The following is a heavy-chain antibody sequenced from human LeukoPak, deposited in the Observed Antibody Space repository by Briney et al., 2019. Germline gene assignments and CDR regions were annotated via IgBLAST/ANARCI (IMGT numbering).Heavy chain of an antibody. CDR3: ATEILYYYDSSGYYVDYFGY. CDR1: GFTFSSYS. CDR2: ISSSSSTI. V-gene: IGHV3-48*01. Sequence: PGGSLRLSCAASGFTFSSYSMNWVRQAPGKGLEWVSYISSSSSTIYYADSVKGRFTISRDNAKNSLYLQMNSLRAEDTAVYYCATEILYYYDSSGYYVDYFGYWGQGTLVTVSS. J-gene: IGHJ4*02. D-gene: IGHD3-22*01.